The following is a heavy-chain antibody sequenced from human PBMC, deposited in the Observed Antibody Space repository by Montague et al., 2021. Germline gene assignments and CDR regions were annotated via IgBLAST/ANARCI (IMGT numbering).Heavy chain of an antibody. CDR3: ARTSASSDY. V-gene: IGHV6-1*01. D-gene: IGHD1-26*01. Sequence: CAISGDSVGVENAGRKWVKQSSARDPQYVGGTYYRSKWYNDYAVSVKSRITINPDTSKNQISLQLNSVTPEDTAVYYCARTSASSDYWGQGTLVTVSS. CDR1: GDSVGVENAG. J-gene: IGHJ4*02. CDR2: TYYRSKWYN.